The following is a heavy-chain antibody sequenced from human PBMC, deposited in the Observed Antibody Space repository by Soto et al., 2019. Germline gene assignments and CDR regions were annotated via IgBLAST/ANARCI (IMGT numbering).Heavy chain of an antibody. CDR1: GFSFSDYY. CDR2: ISGSSSNI. V-gene: IGHV3-11*01. D-gene: IGHD6-19*01. CDR3: AKMTSTGWYDPVFH. J-gene: IGHJ4*02. Sequence: QVQLVESGGALVKPRGSLRLSCVASGFSFSDYYISWVRQAPGKGLEWISYISGSSSNIYYADSVKGRFTISRDNAENSVFLQMNNLRAEDTARYYCAKMTSTGWYDPVFHWGQGTLVTVSS.